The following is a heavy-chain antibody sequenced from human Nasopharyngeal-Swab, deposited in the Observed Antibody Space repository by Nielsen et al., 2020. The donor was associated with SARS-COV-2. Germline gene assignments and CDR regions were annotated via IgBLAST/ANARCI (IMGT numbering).Heavy chain of an antibody. Sequence: SETLSLTCTVSGGSISSSDYYWSWIRQHPGKGLEWIGYIYYSGSTYYNPSLKSRVTISVDTSKNQFSLKLSSVTAADTAVYYCARANRSGIFGVVLNFDYWGQGTLVTVSS. D-gene: IGHD3-3*01. CDR1: GGSISSSDYY. CDR2: IYYSGST. J-gene: IGHJ4*02. CDR3: ARANRSGIFGVVLNFDY. V-gene: IGHV4-31*03.